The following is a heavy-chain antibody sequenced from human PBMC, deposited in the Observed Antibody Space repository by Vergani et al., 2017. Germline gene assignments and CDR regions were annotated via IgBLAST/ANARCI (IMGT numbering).Heavy chain of an antibody. Sequence: QVQLQESGPGLVKPSETLSLTCTVSGGSISRYYWSWIRQPPGKGLEWIGYIYYSGSTNYNPSLKSRVTISVDTSKNQVSLKLSSVTAADTAVYYCARVSSDCYFSGERGCHWYFDLWGRGTLVTVSS. CDR1: GGSISRYY. D-gene: IGHD2-21*02. V-gene: IGHV4-59*01. CDR2: IYYSGST. J-gene: IGHJ2*01. CDR3: ARVSSDCYFSGERGCHWYFDL.